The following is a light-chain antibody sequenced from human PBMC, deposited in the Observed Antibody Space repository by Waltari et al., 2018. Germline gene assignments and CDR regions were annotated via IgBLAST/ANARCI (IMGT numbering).Light chain of an antibody. Sequence: QSVLTQPPSVSGAPGQRVTISCPGSGSNLGPGFDVPWYRQLPGKCPTPLIYGIDPRPPGVPDRFSGSQYGTSASLAIAGLQADDEGDYYCQSYDVSLSVVFGGGTKLTVL. J-gene: IGLJ2*01. CDR1: GSNLGPGFD. V-gene: IGLV1-40*01. CDR2: GID. CDR3: QSYDVSLSVV.